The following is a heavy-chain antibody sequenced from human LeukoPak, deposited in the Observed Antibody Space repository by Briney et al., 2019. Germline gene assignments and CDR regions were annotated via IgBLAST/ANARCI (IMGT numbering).Heavy chain of an antibody. D-gene: IGHD2-2*01. J-gene: IGHJ6*02. CDR3: AKDKGFEPYCSSTSCQPKRVYYYYGMDV. CDR2: ISWNSGSI. Sequence: GGSLRLSCVASGFTFDDYGMHWVRQAPGKGLEWVSGISWNSGSIGYADSVKGRFTISRDNAKNSLYLQMNSLRAGDTALYYCAKDKGFEPYCSSTSCQPKRVYYYYGMDVWGQGTTVTVSS. CDR1: GFTFDDYG. V-gene: IGHV3-9*01.